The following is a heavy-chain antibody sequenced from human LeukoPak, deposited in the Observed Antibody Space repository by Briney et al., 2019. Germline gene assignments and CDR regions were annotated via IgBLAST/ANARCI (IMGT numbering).Heavy chain of an antibody. CDR1: GFTFSSYS. J-gene: IGHJ4*02. V-gene: IGHV3-21*01. CDR2: ISSSSSYI. Sequence: PGGSLRLSCAASGFTFSSYSMNWVRQAPGKGLEWVSSISSSSSYIYYADSVKGRFTISRDNAKNSLYLQMNSLRAEDTAVYYCAKARTHYYDSSGFSSGDYWGQGTLVTVSS. D-gene: IGHD3-22*01. CDR3: AKARTHYYDSSGFSSGDY.